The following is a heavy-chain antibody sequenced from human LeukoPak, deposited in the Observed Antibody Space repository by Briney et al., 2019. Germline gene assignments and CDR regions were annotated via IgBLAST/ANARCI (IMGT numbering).Heavy chain of an antibody. V-gene: IGHV4-59*01. J-gene: IGHJ4*02. CDR3: ARVGYYGSGSYRLYYFDC. CDR1: GVSISGYY. Sequence: SETLSLTCTVSGVSISGYYWSWIRQPPGKGLEWIGYIYYSGSTNYNPSLKSRVTISVDTSKNQFSLKLSSVTAADTAVYYCARVGYYGSGSYRLYYFDCWGQGTLVTVSS. D-gene: IGHD3-10*01. CDR2: IYYSGST.